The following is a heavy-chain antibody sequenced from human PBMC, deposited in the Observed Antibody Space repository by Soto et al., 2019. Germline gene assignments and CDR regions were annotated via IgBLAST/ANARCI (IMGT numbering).Heavy chain of an antibody. Sequence: SQTLSLTCAISGDSVSSNSAAWNWIRQSPSRGLEWLGRTYYRSKWYNDYAVSVKSRITINPDTSKNQFSLQLNSVTPEDTAVCYCAREHKLLWFGELLSLGHNWFDPWGQGTLVTVSS. CDR2: TYYRSKWYN. J-gene: IGHJ5*02. D-gene: IGHD3-10*01. CDR3: AREHKLLWFGELLSLGHNWFDP. CDR1: GDSVSSNSAA. V-gene: IGHV6-1*01.